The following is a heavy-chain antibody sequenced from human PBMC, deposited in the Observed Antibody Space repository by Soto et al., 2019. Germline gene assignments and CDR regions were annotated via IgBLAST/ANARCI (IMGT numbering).Heavy chain of an antibody. J-gene: IGHJ6*02. D-gene: IGHD4-17*01. V-gene: IGHV3-30*03. CDR2: ISYDGSNK. CDR3: AIRAPIHDYGDYYYYYGMDV. CDR1: GFTFSSYG. Sequence: QVQLVESGGGVVQPGRSLRLSCAASGFTFSSYGMHWVRQAPGKGLEWVAVISYDGSNKYYADSVKGRFTISRDNSKNTLYLLMNSLSAEDTAVYYCAIRAPIHDYGDYYYYYGMDVWGQGTTVTVSS.